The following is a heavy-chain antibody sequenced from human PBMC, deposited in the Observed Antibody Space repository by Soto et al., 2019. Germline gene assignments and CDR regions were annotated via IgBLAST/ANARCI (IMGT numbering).Heavy chain of an antibody. D-gene: IGHD4-17*01. CDR3: AKEKEAEWDYGDSRGNWFDP. CDR2: ISYDGSNK. CDR1: GFTFSSYG. V-gene: IGHV3-30*18. Sequence: QVQLVESGGGVVQPGRSLRLSCAASGFTFSSYGMHWVRQAPGKGLEWVAVISYDGSNKYYADSVKGRFTISRDNSKNTLYLQMNSPRAEDTAVYYCAKEKEAEWDYGDSRGNWFDPWGQGTLVTVSS. J-gene: IGHJ5*02.